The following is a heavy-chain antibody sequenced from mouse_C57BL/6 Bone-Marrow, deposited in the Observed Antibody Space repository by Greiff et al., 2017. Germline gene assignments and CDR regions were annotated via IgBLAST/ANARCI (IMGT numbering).Heavy chain of an antibody. CDR1: GYTFTSYW. CDR3: ARGPDY. Sequence: QVQLQQPGAELVLPGASVKLSCKASGYTFTSYWMHWVKQRPGQGLEWIGELDPSDSYTNYNQKFKGKSTLTVDQSSSPAYMQLSSLTSEDSAVDYCARGPDYWGQGTTLTVSS. V-gene: IGHV1-69*01. J-gene: IGHJ2*01. CDR2: LDPSDSYT.